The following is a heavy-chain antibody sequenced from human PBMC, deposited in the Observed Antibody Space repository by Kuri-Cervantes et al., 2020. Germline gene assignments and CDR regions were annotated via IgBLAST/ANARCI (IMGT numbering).Heavy chain of an antibody. CDR3: ARDRGQQLVLGGAFDI. Sequence: GESLKISCAASGFTFSSYGMSWVRQAPGKGLEWVSAISGSDGSTYYADSVKGRFTISRDNAKNSLYLQMNSLRAEDTAVYYCARDRGQQLVLGGAFDIWGQGTMVTVSS. CDR1: GFTFSSYG. D-gene: IGHD6-13*01. J-gene: IGHJ3*02. V-gene: IGHV3-23*01. CDR2: ISGSDGST.